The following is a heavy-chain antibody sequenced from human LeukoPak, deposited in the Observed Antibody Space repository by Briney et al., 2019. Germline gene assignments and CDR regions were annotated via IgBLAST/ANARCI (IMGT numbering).Heavy chain of an antibody. J-gene: IGHJ6*02. Sequence: PSETLSLTCAVSGGSISSGGYSWSWIRQPPGKGLEWIGYIYHSGSTYYNPSLKSRVTISVDRSKNQFSLKLSSVTAADTAVYYCATSKAAAARYGMDVWGQGTTVTVSS. CDR3: ATSKAAAARYGMDV. CDR2: IYHSGST. D-gene: IGHD6-13*01. CDR1: GGSISSGGYS. V-gene: IGHV4-30-2*01.